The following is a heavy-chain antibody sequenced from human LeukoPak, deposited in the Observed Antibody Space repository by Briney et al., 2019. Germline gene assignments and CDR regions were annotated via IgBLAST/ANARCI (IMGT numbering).Heavy chain of an antibody. V-gene: IGHV3-48*03. CDR1: GFTFSSYE. J-gene: IGHJ4*02. CDR2: ISSSGSTI. D-gene: IGHD4-17*01. Sequence: PGGSLRLSCAASGFTFSSYEMNWVRQAPGKGLEWVSYISSSGSTIYYADFVKGRFTISRDNAKNSLYLQMNSLRAEDTAVYYCARLPYGDPFDYWGQGTLVTVSS. CDR3: ARLPYGDPFDY.